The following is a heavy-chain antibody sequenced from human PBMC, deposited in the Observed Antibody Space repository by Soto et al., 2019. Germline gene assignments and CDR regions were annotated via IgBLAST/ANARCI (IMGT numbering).Heavy chain of an antibody. D-gene: IGHD3-16*01. V-gene: IGHV4-39*01. CDR2: IYYSGST. CDR3: ITGHQIDY. J-gene: IGHJ4*02. CDR1: GGSISSSSYY. Sequence: PSETLSLTCTVSGGSISSSSYYWGWIRQPPGKGLEWIGSIYYSGSTYYNPSLKSRVTISVDTSKNQFSLKLSSVTAADTAVYYCITGHQIDYWGQGTLVTVSS.